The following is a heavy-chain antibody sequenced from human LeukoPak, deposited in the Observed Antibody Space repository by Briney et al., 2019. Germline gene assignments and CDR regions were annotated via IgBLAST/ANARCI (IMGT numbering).Heavy chain of an antibody. CDR1: GFTFSSYW. Sequence: GGSLRLSCAASGFTFSSYWMHWVRQAPGKGLVWVSRINSDGSSTSYADSVKGRFTISRDNAKNTLYLQMNSLRAEDTAVYYCAKGSGKNAFDIWGQGTMVTVSS. J-gene: IGHJ3*02. CDR3: AKGSGKNAFDI. V-gene: IGHV3-74*01. D-gene: IGHD6-19*01. CDR2: INSDGSST.